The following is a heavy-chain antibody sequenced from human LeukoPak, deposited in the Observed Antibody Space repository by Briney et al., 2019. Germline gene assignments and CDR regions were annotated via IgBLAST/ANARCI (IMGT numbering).Heavy chain of an antibody. CDR1: GFTFSDYY. Sequence: LRLSCAASGFTFSDYYMSWIRQPPGKGLEWIGYIYYSGSTYYNPSLKSRVTISVDTSKNQFSLKLSSVTAADTAVYYCARLYGSGSYYNFLYWFDPWGQGTLVTVSS. J-gene: IGHJ5*02. V-gene: IGHV4-30-4*08. CDR3: ARLYGSGSYYNFLYWFDP. CDR2: IYYSGST. D-gene: IGHD3-10*01.